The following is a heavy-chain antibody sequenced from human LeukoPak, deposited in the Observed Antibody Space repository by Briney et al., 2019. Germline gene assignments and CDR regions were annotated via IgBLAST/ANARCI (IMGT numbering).Heavy chain of an antibody. D-gene: IGHD6-19*01. CDR3: AKRSGYTTGWFFDF. J-gene: IGHJ4*02. V-gene: IGHV3-23*01. CDR2: ISDSGGST. CDR1: GFSFSSYA. Sequence: GGSLRLSCAASGFSFSSYAMSWVRQAPGKGLEWVSAISDSGGSTYYADSVKGRFTISRDNSKNTLYLQMNSLRAEDTAVFYCAKRSGYTTGWFFDFWGQGTLVTVSS.